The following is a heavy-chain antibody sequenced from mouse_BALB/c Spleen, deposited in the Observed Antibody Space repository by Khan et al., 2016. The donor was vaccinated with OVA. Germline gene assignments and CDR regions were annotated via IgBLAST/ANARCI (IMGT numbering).Heavy chain of an antibody. CDR2: IDPSDSET. D-gene: IGHD2-2*01. J-gene: IGHJ3*01. CDR3: TRREKYGYDPSWFAY. V-gene: IGHV1-61*01. Sequence: VQLVESGTELVRPGASVKLSCKASGYTFTSYWMNWVKQRPGQGLEWIGMIDPSDSETHYNQMFKDKATLTVDKFSSTAYMQLSSLTSEDSAVYYCTRREKYGYDPSWFAYWGQGTLVTVSA. CDR1: GYTFTSYW.